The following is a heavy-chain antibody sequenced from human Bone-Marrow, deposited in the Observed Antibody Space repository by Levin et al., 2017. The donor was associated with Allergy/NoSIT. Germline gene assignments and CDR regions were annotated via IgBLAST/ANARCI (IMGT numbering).Heavy chain of an antibody. CDR3: ARFRAAPGKGWFDP. V-gene: IGHV4-31*03. Sequence: SQTLSLTCTVSGGSISGGDYYWSWIRQHPGKGLEWIGHIYYRGATYYNPSLKSRVTISVDTSNNQFFLRLNSLTAADTAFYYCARFRAAPGKGWFDPWGQGTLVSVSS. CDR2: IYYRGAT. CDR1: GGSISGGDYY. J-gene: IGHJ5*02. D-gene: IGHD1-1*01.